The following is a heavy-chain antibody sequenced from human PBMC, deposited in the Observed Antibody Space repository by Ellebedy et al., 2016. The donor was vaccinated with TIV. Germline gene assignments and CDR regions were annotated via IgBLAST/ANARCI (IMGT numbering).Heavy chain of an antibody. V-gene: IGHV2-5*01. J-gene: IGHJ2*01. Sequence: SGPTLVKPTQTLTLTCTFSGFSLNTSGAGVGWIRQPPGKALEWLALIYSNDDQLYSPSLKSRLTITKDTSKNQVVLTMTNMDPVDTATYYCAHRDDYYDSTGRGFFDLWGRGALVTVSS. CDR2: IYSNDDQ. CDR1: GFSLNTSGAG. D-gene: IGHD3-22*01. CDR3: AHRDDYYDSTGRGFFDL.